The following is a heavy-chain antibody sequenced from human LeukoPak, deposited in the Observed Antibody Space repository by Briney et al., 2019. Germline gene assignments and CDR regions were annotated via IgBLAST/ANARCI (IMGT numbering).Heavy chain of an antibody. CDR2: ISGRGGSP. Sequence: GGLRLSCAASGFTFGSYAMSWVRQAPGKGLEWVSTISGRGGSPYYADSVKGRFTISRDNSKNTLYLQMNSLRAEDTAVFYCAKAQHSTIWGYFDYWGQGTLVTVSS. V-gene: IGHV3-23*01. D-gene: IGHD6-13*01. CDR1: GFTFGSYA. J-gene: IGHJ4*02. CDR3: AKAQHSTIWGYFDY.